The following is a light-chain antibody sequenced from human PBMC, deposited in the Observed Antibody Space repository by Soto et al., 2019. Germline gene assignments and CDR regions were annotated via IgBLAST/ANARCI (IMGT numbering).Light chain of an antibody. CDR2: ANS. V-gene: IGLV1-40*01. J-gene: IGLJ1*01. CDR1: GSGIGPAFH. Sequence: QSVLTQPPSVSGAPGRRVTISCTGSGSGIGPAFHVHWYQQLPGTAPKLLIYANSNRPSGVPDRFSGSKSGTSASLAITGLQAEDETDYYCQSYDSSLSAYVFGTGTKVTVL. CDR3: QSYDSSLSAYV.